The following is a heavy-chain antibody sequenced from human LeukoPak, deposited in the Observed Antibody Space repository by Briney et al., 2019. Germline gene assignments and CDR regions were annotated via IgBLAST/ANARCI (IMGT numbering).Heavy chain of an antibody. CDR3: AGRLTYYYDSSGPNPDAFDI. CDR1: GYTFTSYG. J-gene: IGHJ3*02. Sequence: ASVKVSCKASGYTFTSYGISWVRQAPGQGLEWMGWISAYNGNTNYAQKLQGRVTMTTDTSTSTAYMELRSLRSDDTAVYYCAGRLTYYYDSSGPNPDAFDIWGQGTMVTVSS. CDR2: ISAYNGNT. D-gene: IGHD3-22*01. V-gene: IGHV1-18*01.